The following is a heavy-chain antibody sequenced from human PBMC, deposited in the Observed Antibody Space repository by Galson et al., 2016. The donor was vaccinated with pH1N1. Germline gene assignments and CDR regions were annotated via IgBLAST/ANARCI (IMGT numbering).Heavy chain of an antibody. J-gene: IGHJ4*02. CDR1: GFIFSDHW. D-gene: IGHD6-13*01. CDR2: TNQDGSQK. V-gene: IGHV3-7*01. CDR3: VRAIGAAASF. Sequence: SLRLSCAASGFIFSDHWMSWVRQAPDKGLEWVANTNQDGSQKYYVDSVRGRFTISRDNAKNSVSLQMNSLRPDDTGVYYCVRAIGAAASFWGQGILVTVSS.